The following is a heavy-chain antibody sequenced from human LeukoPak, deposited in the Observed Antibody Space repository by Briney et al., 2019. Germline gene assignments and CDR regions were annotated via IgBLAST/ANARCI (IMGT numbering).Heavy chain of an antibody. Sequence: GGSLRLSCAASGFIFTNYAITWVRQAPGKGLEWVSAISGSGGSTYYGDSVKGQFTISRDNSKNTVYLQMNSLRAEDTAVYYCAKGLWTFDYWGQGTLVIASS. CDR1: GFIFTNYA. D-gene: IGHD3-16*01. V-gene: IGHV3-23*01. CDR2: ISGSGGST. CDR3: AKGLWTFDY. J-gene: IGHJ4*02.